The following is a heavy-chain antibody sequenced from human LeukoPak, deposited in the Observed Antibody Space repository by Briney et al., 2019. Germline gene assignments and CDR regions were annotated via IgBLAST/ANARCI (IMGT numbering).Heavy chain of an antibody. CDR3: AKDFTYYGSGSYYDYYFDY. CDR1: GFTFSSYG. J-gene: IGHJ4*02. Sequence: GGSLRLSSAAYGFTFSSYGMHWVRQAPGKGLEWVAVIWYDGSNKYYADSVKGRFTISRDNSKNTLYLQMNSLRAEDTAVYYCAKDFTYYGSGSYYDYYFDYWGQGTLVTVSS. D-gene: IGHD3-10*01. CDR2: IWYDGSNK. V-gene: IGHV3-33*06.